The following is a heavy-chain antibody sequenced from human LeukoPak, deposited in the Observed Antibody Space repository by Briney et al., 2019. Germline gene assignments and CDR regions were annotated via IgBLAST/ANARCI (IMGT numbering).Heavy chain of an antibody. J-gene: IGHJ4*02. CDR3: ASEKPKLLWFGEFSDY. CDR1: GFTFSSYW. CDR2: IKQDGSEK. D-gene: IGHD3-10*01. V-gene: IGHV3-7*01. Sequence: QPGGSLRLSCAASGFTFSSYWMSWVRQAPGKGLEWVANIKQDGSEKYYVDSVKGRFTISRDNAKNSLYLQMNSLSAEDTAVYYCASEKPKLLWFGEFSDYWGQGTLVTVSS.